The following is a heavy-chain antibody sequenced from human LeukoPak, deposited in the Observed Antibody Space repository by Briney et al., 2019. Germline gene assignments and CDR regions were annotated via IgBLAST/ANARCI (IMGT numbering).Heavy chain of an antibody. CDR1: GFTFDDYT. CDR2: ISWDGGST. Sequence: GGSLRLSCAASGFTFDDYTMHWVRQAPGKCLEWVSLISWDGGSTYYADSVKGRFTISRDNSKNSLYLQMNSLRTEDTALYYCAKDADYYGSGSYWDWGQGTLVTVSS. D-gene: IGHD3-10*01. J-gene: IGHJ4*02. CDR3: AKDADYYGSGSYWD. V-gene: IGHV3-43*01.